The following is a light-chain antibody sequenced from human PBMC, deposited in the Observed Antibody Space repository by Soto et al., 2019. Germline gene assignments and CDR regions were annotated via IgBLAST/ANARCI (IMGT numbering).Light chain of an antibody. Sequence: IVMTQSPATLSVYPGERVTLSCRASETVRTNLAWFQQKPGQTPRLLIFGASTRATGIPTRFTGSGSETEFTLTIGSLQSEDLAVYYCQQYYNWPPYTFGQGTKLEIK. CDR3: QQYYNWPPYT. V-gene: IGKV3-15*01. CDR1: ETVRTN. J-gene: IGKJ2*01. CDR2: GAS.